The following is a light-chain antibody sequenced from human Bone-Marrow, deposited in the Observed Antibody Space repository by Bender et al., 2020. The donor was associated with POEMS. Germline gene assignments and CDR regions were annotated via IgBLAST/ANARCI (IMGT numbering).Light chain of an antibody. CDR1: DSNIGSNY. CDR2: SNY. V-gene: IGLV1-47*02. CDR3: SSWDDSLSGWV. Sequence: QSVLTQPPSASGTPGQSVIISCFGSDSNIGSNYVHWYQHLPGTAPRLVVYSNYQRPSGVPARFSGSKSGTSASLAISDIQSEDEGDYYCSSWDDSLSGWVFGGGTKLTVL. J-gene: IGLJ3*02.